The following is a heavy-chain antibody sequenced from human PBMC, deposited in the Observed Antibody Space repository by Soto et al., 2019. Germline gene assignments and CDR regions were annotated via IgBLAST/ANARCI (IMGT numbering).Heavy chain of an antibody. CDR2: ISRDGTNK. Sequence: GGSLRLSCAASGFSFSGYSMYWVRQAPGKGLEWVTVISRDGTNKYYADSVKGRFTISRDNSKNTLYLQMNSLTVEDTALYYFVRGSSGSCNIDFWGQGTLVTVSS. CDR1: GFSFSGYS. D-gene: IGHD3-16*01. J-gene: IGHJ4*02. CDR3: VRGSSGSCNIDF. V-gene: IGHV3-30-3*01.